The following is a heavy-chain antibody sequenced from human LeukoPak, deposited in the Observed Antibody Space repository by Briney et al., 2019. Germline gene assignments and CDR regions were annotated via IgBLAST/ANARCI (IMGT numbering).Heavy chain of an antibody. CDR3: ATTSLLTGYFDY. J-gene: IGHJ4*02. CDR1: GFTFSSYA. V-gene: IGHV3-23*01. D-gene: IGHD3-9*01. Sequence: PGGSLRLSCAASGFTFSSYAMSWVRQAPGKGLEWVSAISGSGGSTYYADSVKGRFTISRDNSKNTLYLQMNSLRAEDTAVYYCATTSLLTGYFDYWGQGTLVTVSS. CDR2: ISGSGGST.